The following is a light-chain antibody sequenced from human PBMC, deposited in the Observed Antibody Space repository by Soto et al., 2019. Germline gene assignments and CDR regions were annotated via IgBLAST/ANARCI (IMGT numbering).Light chain of an antibody. Sequence: DIVMTQTPLSSPVTLGQPASISCRSSQSLVHTDGNTSLTWLQQRPGQPPRLLMYKISNRFSGVSDRFSGSGAGTDFTLKISRVEAEDVGIYYCMQATQFPHTFGQGTKLEIK. CDR3: MQATQFPHT. J-gene: IGKJ2*01. V-gene: IGKV2-24*01. CDR1: QSLVHTDGNTS. CDR2: KIS.